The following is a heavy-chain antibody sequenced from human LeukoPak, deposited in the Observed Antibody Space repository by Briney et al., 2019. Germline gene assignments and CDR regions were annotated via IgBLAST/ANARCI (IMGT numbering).Heavy chain of an antibody. CDR1: GYSFTSYW. Sequence: GESLKISCKGSGYSFTSYWISWVRQMPGKGLEWMGRIDPSDSYTNYSPSFQGHVTISADKSISTAYLQWSSLKASDTAMYYCARRRRDYYYYYAMDVWGQGTTVTVSS. CDR2: IDPSDSYT. V-gene: IGHV5-10-1*01. J-gene: IGHJ6*02. CDR3: ARRRRDYYYYYAMDV.